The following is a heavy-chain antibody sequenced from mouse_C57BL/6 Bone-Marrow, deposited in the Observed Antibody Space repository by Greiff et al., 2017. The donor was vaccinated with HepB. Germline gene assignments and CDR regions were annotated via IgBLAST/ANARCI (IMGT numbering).Heavy chain of an antibody. D-gene: IGHD2-3*01. V-gene: IGHV1-80*01. CDR1: GYAFSSYW. CDR2: IYPGDGDT. J-gene: IGHJ2*01. Sequence: QVQLQQSGAELVKPGASVKISCKASGYAFSSYWMNWVKQRPGKGLEWIGQIYPGDGDTNYNGKFKGKATLTADKSSSTAYMQLSSLTSEDSAVYFCARGRDGYYYVIFDYWGQGTTLTVSS. CDR3: ARGRDGYYYVIFDY.